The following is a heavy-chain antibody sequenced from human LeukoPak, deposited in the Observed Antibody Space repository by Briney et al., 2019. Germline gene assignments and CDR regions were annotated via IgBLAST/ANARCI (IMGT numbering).Heavy chain of an antibody. CDR1: GFSFRSYW. Sequence: GGSLRLSCAASGFSFRSYWMSWVRQPPGKGLEWVANIKQDGSDKYYVDSVKGRITISRDNAKNSLYLQMNSLRGEDTAVYYCARGYSGNDYGYYFDYWGQGNLVTVS. J-gene: IGHJ4*02. CDR3: ARGYSGNDYGYYFDY. V-gene: IGHV3-7*01. CDR2: IKQDGSDK. D-gene: IGHD5-12*01.